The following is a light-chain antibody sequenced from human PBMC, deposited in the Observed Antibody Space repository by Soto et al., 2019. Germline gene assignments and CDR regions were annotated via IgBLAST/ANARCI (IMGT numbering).Light chain of an antibody. CDR2: DVS. CDR3: SSYTCSSTYV. Sequence: QSALTQPASVSGSPGQSITISCTGTSSDVGGYKYVSWYQQHPGKAPKLMIYDVSNRPSGISNRFSGSKSGNTASLTISGLQAEDEADYYCSSYTCSSTYVFGSGTKVTVL. J-gene: IGLJ1*01. CDR1: SSDVGGYKY. V-gene: IGLV2-14*01.